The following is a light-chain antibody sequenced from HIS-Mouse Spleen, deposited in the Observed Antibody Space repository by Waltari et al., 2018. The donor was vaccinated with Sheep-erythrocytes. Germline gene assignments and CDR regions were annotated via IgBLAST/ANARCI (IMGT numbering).Light chain of an antibody. V-gene: IGKV3D-7*01. J-gene: IGKJ4*01. CDR2: GAS. Sequence: PGERVTLSCRASQSVSSSYLTWYQQQPGQAHRLLIYGASTRATSIPARFSGSGSGTDFTLTISSMQPEEFAVYYCQQDYNPLTFGGGTKVEIK. CDR3: QQDYNPLT. CDR1: QSVSSSY.